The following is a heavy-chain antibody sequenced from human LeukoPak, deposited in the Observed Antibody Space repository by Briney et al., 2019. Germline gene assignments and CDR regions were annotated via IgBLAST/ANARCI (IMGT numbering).Heavy chain of an antibody. J-gene: IGHJ4*02. CDR1: GFTFSSYG. CDR2: IWYDGSNK. Sequence: GGSLRLSCAASGFTFSSYGMHWVRQAPGKGLEWVAVIWYDGSNKYCADSVKGRFTISRDNSKNTLYLQMNSLRAEDTAVYYCARDLGATPEASDYWGQGTLVTVSS. CDR3: ARDLGATPEASDY. V-gene: IGHV3-33*01. D-gene: IGHD1-26*01.